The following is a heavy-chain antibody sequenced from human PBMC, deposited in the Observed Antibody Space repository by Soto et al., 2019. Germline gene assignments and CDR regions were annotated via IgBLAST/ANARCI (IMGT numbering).Heavy chain of an antibody. CDR3: TVSRWAARAYYDYYSMDV. CDR2: IKSTVDGGTT. Sequence: EVQLVESGGGLVKSGGSLRLSCAASGFTFNNAWMSWVRQAPGKGLEWVGRIKSTVDGGTTDYAAPVKGRFTISRDDSRNTLDLQMNSLKTEDTGVYYCTVSRWAARAYYDYYSMDVWGQGATVTVSS. J-gene: IGHJ6*02. D-gene: IGHD6-6*01. V-gene: IGHV3-15*01. CDR1: GFTFNNAW.